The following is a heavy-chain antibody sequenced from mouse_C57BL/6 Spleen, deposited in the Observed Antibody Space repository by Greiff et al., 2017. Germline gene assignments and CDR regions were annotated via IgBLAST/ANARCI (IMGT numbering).Heavy chain of an antibody. CDR3: ASYPPTFFDV. Sequence: EVHLVESGPGLVKPSQSLSLTCSVTGYSITSGYYWNWIRQFPGNKLEWMGYISYDGSNNYNPSLKNRISITRDTSKNQFFLKLNSVTTEDTATYYCASYPPTFFDVWGTGTTVTVSS. CDR2: ISYDGSN. CDR1: GYSITSGYY. J-gene: IGHJ1*03. V-gene: IGHV3-6*01.